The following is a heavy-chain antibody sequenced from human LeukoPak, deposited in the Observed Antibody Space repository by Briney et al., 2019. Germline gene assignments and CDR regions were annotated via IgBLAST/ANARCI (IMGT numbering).Heavy chain of an antibody. J-gene: IGHJ4*02. D-gene: IGHD5-18*01. CDR2: VSGSGGST. CDR1: GFTFSNYA. Sequence: GGSLRLSCSTSGFTFSNYAMTWVRQAPGKGLEWVSLVSGSGGSTYYADSVKGRFTISRDNSKNMMYLQMNSLRAEDTAIYYCAKDKGYNYGYDYWGQGTLATVSS. CDR3: AKDKGYNYGYDY. V-gene: IGHV3-23*01.